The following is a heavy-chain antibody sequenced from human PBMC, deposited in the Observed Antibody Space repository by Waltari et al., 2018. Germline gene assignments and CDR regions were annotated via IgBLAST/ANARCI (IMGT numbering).Heavy chain of an antibody. J-gene: IGHJ4*02. D-gene: IGHD4-17*01. CDR3: ARTRVTTSWAYFDS. V-gene: IGHV3-30*03. Sequence: QVQLVESGGGVVQPGGSLRLSCAASCFTFSDSAMHWVRLAPGKGLQWVTHVSKDGYSAYYTDSVKGRFSISRDNSKGTVVLQMNNLRPEDTAVYFCARTRVTTSWAYFDSWGLGTLVTVSP. CDR1: CFTFSDSA. CDR2: VSKDGYSA.